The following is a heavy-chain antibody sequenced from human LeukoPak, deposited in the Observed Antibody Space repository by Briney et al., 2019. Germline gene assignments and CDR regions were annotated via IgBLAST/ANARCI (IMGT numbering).Heavy chain of an antibody. J-gene: IGHJ4*02. CDR2: IYYSGST. Sequence: SQTLSLTCTVSGGSFSSDGYYWSWVRQHPGRGLEWIGYIYYSGSTYYNPSLKSRVTISVDTSKNQFSLKLTSVTAADTAVYYCAKDLQDFYGSGTWGQGTLVTVSS. D-gene: IGHD3-10*01. V-gene: IGHV4-31*03. CDR1: GGSFSSDGYY. CDR3: AKDLQDFYGSGT.